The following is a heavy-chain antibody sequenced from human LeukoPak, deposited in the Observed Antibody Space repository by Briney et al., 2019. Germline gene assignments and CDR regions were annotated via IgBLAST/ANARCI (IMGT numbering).Heavy chain of an antibody. CDR3: AKDLMAGAGGGGDAFDI. CDR1: GFTFSSYA. Sequence: GGSLRLSCAASGFTFSSYAMSWVRQAPGKGLEWVSAISGSGGSTYYADSVKGRFTISRDKSKNTLYLQMNSLRAEDTAVYYCAKDLMAGAGGGGDAFDIWGQGTMVTVSS. CDR2: ISGSGGST. J-gene: IGHJ3*02. V-gene: IGHV3-23*01. D-gene: IGHD6-19*01.